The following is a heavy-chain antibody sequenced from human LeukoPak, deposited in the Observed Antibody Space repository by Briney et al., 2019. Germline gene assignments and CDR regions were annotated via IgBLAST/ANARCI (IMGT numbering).Heavy chain of an antibody. CDR2: IYSSVST. Sequence: SETLSLTCTVSGDPINDHYWSWIRQPPGEGLEWIGYIYSSVSTNYNPSLKSRVTISIDTSKSQFSLKLSSVTAADTGVYYCARQRCSGGSCYRVDYYYYMDVWGKGTTVTVSS. D-gene: IGHD2-15*01. J-gene: IGHJ6*03. V-gene: IGHV4-4*09. CDR1: GDPINDHY. CDR3: ARQRCSGGSCYRVDYYYYMDV.